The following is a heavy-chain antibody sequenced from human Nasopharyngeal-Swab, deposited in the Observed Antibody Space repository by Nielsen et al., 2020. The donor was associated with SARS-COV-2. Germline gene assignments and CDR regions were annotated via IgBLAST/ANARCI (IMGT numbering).Heavy chain of an antibody. D-gene: IGHD3-9*01. V-gene: IGHV1-69*13. J-gene: IGHJ4*02. CDR1: GGTFSRYA. CDR3: ARGPGFDWLFQFDY. CDR2: IIPIFGTA. Sequence: SVKVSCKASGGTFSRYAISWVRQAPGQGLEWMGGIIPIFGTANYAQKFQGRVTITADESTSTAYMELSSLRSEDTAVYYCARGPGFDWLFQFDYWGQGTLVTVSS.